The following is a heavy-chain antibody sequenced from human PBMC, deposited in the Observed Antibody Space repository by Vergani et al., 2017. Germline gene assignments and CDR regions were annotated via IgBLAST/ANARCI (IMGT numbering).Heavy chain of an antibody. CDR3: ARGPSGRITMVRGRRYGMDV. J-gene: IGHJ6*02. Sequence: QVQLVQSGAEVKKPGASVKVSCKASGYTFTSYDINWVRQATGQGLEWMGWMNPNSGNTGYAQKFQGRVTMTRNTSISTAYMELSSLRAEDTAVYYCARGPSGRITMVRGRRYGMDVWGQGTTVTVSS. V-gene: IGHV1-8*01. CDR1: GYTFTSYD. CDR2: MNPNSGNT. D-gene: IGHD3-10*01.